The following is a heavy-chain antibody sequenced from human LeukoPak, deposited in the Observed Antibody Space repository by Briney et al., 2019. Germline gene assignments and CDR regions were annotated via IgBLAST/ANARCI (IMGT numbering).Heavy chain of an antibody. CDR3: ARAGSSTSSLGYYFDY. CDR1: GGSISSGGYY. V-gene: IGHV4-31*03. Sequence: PSQTLSLTCTVSGGSISSGGYYWSWIRQHPGKGLEWIGYIYYSGSTYYNPSLKSRVTISVDTSKNQFSLKLSSVTAADTAVYYCARAGSSTSSLGYYFDYWGQGTLVTVSS. CDR2: IYYSGST. D-gene: IGHD2-2*01. J-gene: IGHJ4*02.